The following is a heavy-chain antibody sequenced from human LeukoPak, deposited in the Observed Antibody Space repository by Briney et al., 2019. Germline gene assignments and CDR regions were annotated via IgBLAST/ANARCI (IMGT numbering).Heavy chain of an antibody. J-gene: IGHJ4*02. D-gene: IGHD3-10*01. CDR2: VSSSSSYI. Sequence: GGSLRLSCAASGFTFSSYSMNWVRQAPGKGLEWVSSVSSSSSYIYYADSVKGRFTISRDNAKKSLFLQMNSLRAEDTAVYYCARVPMVQGVNVDPCDYWGQGTLVTVSS. CDR3: ARVPMVQGVNVDPCDY. CDR1: GFTFSSYS. V-gene: IGHV3-21*04.